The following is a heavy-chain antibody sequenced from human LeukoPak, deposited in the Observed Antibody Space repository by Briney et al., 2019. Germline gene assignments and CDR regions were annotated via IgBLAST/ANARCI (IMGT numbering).Heavy chain of an antibody. J-gene: IGHJ5*02. CDR1: GGSINSYY. V-gene: IGHV4-59*01. D-gene: IGHD6-19*01. CDR2: IYYSGYT. CDR3: TTSKTNGDSSGWYAWFDP. Sequence: SQTLSLTCTVSGGSINSYYWSWIRQPPGKGLEWIGYIYYSGYTNYNPSLKSRVTISVDTSKNQFSLKLSSVTAADTAVYYCTTSKTNGDSSGWYAWFDPWGQGTLVTVSS.